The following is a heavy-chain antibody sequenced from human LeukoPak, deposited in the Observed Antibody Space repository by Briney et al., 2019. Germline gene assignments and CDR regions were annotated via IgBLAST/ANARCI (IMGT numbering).Heavy chain of an antibody. CDR1: GFTFSSYG. Sequence: GGSLRLSCAASGFTFSSYGMHGVPRAPGKGVEGVAIIWYDGSDKYYADSVKGRFTISRDNSKNTLYLQMNSLRAEDTAVYYCARNPTGDYDYWGQGALVTVSS. D-gene: IGHD2-8*02. CDR2: IWYDGSDK. V-gene: IGHV3-33*01. CDR3: ARNPTGDYDY. J-gene: IGHJ4*02.